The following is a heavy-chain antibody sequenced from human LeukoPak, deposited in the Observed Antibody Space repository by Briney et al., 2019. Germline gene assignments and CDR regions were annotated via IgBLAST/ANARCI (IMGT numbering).Heavy chain of an antibody. CDR1: GFTFRNYG. J-gene: IGHJ4*02. Sequence: GGSLRLSCSVSGFTFRNYGMNWVRQTPGKGLEWVSSISGSSSYIYYADSVKGRFTISRDNAKNSLYLQMNSLRAGDTAVYYCARTIEMATISYFDYWGQGTLVTVSS. V-gene: IGHV3-21*01. CDR3: ARTIEMATISYFDY. CDR2: ISGSSSYI. D-gene: IGHD5-24*01.